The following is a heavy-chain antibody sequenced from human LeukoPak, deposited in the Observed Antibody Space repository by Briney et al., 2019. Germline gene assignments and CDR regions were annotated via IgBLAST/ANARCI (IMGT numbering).Heavy chain of an antibody. D-gene: IGHD2-21*02. CDR3: AREGAGAETAFDY. Sequence: SQTLSLTCDISGDSVSSSTSVWNWIRQSPSRGLEWLGRTYYRSKWKTDYALSVRSRIRITPDTCRNQFSLQLNSVTPGDTAVYYCAREGAGAETAFDYWGQGTLVTVSS. CDR1: GDSVSSSTSV. V-gene: IGHV6-1*01. CDR2: TYYRSKWKT. J-gene: IGHJ4*02.